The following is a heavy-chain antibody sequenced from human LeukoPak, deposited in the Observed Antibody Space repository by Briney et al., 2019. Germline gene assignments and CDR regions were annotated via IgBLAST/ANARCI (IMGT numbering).Heavy chain of an antibody. Sequence: PGGSLRLSCAASGFTFSSYAMHWVRQAPGKGLEWVAVISYDGSNKYYADSVKGRFTISRDNSKNTLYLQMNSLRAEDTAVYYCAKDGALRYMDVWGKGTTVTVSS. CDR1: GFTFSSYA. CDR3: AKDGALRYMDV. J-gene: IGHJ6*03. CDR2: ISYDGSNK. D-gene: IGHD3-16*01. V-gene: IGHV3-30*04.